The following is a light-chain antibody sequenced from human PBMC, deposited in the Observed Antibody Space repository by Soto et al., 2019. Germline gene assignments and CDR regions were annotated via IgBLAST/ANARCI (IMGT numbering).Light chain of an antibody. J-gene: IGLJ2*01. Sequence: QSVLTQPHSVSGAPGQRVTISCTGSSSNIGAGYDVHWYQQLPGTAPKLLIYGNSNRPSGVPDRFSGSKSVTSASLAITGLQAEDEADYYCQSYDSSLSGVVFGVGTKLTVL. V-gene: IGLV1-40*01. CDR1: SSNIGAGYD. CDR2: GNS. CDR3: QSYDSSLSGVV.